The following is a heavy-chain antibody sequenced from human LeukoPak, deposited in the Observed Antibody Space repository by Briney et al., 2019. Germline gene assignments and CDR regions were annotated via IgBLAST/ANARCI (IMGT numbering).Heavy chain of an antibody. CDR3: ARGNWDSSGWYYDY. CDR2: IISIFGTA. V-gene: IGHV1-69*05. J-gene: IGHJ4*02. Sequence: SVKVSCKASGGTFSSYAISWVRRAPGQGLEWMGRIISIFGTASYAQKFQGRVTITTDESTNTAYMELSSLRSEDTAVYYCARGNWDSSGWYYDYWGQGTLVTVSS. D-gene: IGHD6-19*01. CDR1: GGTFSSYA.